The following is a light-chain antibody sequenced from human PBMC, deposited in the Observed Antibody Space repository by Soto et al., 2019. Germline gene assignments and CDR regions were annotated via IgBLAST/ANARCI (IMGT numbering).Light chain of an antibody. J-gene: IGKJ1*01. CDR3: KQYGSSSWT. V-gene: IGKV3-20*01. Sequence: EIVLTQSPGTPSLSPGEKATLSCRASQSVSSTYLAWYQQKFGQAPRLLIYGASSRATGIPDRFSGSGSGTDFTLTISRLEPEDFAVYYCKQYGSSSWTFGHGTKVDIK. CDR1: QSVSSTY. CDR2: GAS.